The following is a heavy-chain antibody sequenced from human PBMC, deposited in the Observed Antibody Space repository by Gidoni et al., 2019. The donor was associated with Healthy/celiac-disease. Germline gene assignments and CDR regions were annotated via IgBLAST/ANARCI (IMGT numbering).Heavy chain of an antibody. CDR3: ARDPALRWVKAFDI. J-gene: IGHJ3*02. CDR2: IYHSGRN. CDR1: GGSLSSSNW. D-gene: IGHD1-26*01. Sequence: QVPLPESGPGLVKPSGTLSLTYAVSGGSLSSSNWWSWVRQPPGKGLERIGEIYHSGRNNYNPSRKSRVTISVDKSKNQFSLKLSSVTAADTAVYYGARDPALRWVKAFDIWGQGTMVTVSS. V-gene: IGHV4-4*02.